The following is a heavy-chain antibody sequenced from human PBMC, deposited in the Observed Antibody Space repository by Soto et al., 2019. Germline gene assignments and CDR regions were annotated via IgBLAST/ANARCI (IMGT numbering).Heavy chain of an antibody. D-gene: IGHD3-10*01. V-gene: IGHV3-23*01. CDR2: VSAGGDMT. Sequence: DVQVLESGGDLVQPGGSLRLSCAASGFTFNSYAMSWVRQAPGKGLEWLSSVSAGGDMTYYSDSVKGRFTISRDNSNNALFLQMNSLRTEDTALYYCARGARGGSGSPASYYYSGLDVWEQGTTVTVS. CDR3: ARGARGGSGSPASYYYSGLDV. CDR1: GFTFNSYA. J-gene: IGHJ6*01.